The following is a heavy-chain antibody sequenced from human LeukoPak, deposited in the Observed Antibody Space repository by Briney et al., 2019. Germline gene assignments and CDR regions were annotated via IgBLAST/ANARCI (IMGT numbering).Heavy chain of an antibody. CDR2: ISVSGGST. CDR3: AKAISYSRSWYDYYYGMDV. CDR1: GSTFSSYA. D-gene: IGHD6-13*01. Sequence: GGSLRLSCAASGSTFSSYAMSWVRQPPGKGLGWVSAISVSGGSTYYADSVKGRCTISRENSKTTLYLQMNSLRVEDAAVYYCAKAISYSRSWYDYYYGMDVWGQGTTVTVSS. J-gene: IGHJ6*02. V-gene: IGHV3-23*01.